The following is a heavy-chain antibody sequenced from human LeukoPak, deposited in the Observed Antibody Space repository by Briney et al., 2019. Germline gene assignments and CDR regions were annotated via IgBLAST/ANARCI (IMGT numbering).Heavy chain of an antibody. CDR2: INHSGST. V-gene: IGHV4-34*01. Sequence: GSLRLSCAASGFTVSSNYMSWIRQPPGKGLEWIGEINHSGSTNYNPSLKSRVTISVDTSKNQFSLKLSSVTAADTAVYYCARVATKVRPPPTKKVKNYYYGMDVWAKGPRSPSP. CDR1: GFTVSSNY. D-gene: IGHD2-8*01. CDR3: ARVATKVRPPPTKKVKNYYYGMDV. J-gene: IGHJ6*02.